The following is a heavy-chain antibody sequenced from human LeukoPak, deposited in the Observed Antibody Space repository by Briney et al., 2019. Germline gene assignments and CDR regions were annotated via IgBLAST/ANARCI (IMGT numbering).Heavy chain of an antibody. Sequence: PSETLSLTCTVSGGSISSGGYYWSWIRQHPGKGLEWIGYIYYSGSTYYNPSLKSRVTMSVDTSKNQFSLKLSSVTAADTAVYYCARYAVETSDNWFDPWGQGTLVTVSS. CDR2: IYYSGST. D-gene: IGHD2-8*01. V-gene: IGHV4-31*03. CDR3: ARYAVETSDNWFDP. J-gene: IGHJ5*02. CDR1: GGSISSGGYY.